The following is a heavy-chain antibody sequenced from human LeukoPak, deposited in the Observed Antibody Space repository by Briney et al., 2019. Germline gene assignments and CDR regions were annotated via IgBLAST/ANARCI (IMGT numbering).Heavy chain of an antibody. CDR1: GFSSSSYA. CDR3: AKFFDILTRYFDS. Sequence: GGSLTLSRAPSGFSSSSYAMSSVRQSPRKGLQWVSDISGGGGSTHHADYVKGRYTISRDNSKNTLYLQMNSLRADDTAVYYCAKFFDILTRYFDSWGQGTLVTVSS. CDR2: ISGGGGST. V-gene: IGHV3-23*01. D-gene: IGHD3-9*01. J-gene: IGHJ4*02.